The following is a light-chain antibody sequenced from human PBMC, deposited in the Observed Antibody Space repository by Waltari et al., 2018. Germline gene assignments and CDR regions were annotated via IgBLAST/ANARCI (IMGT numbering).Light chain of an antibody. CDR3: GSYTTSTTLV. Sequence: QSALTQPASVSGSPGQSITIPCTGTSSDVGSYNYVSWYQQHPGKAPKLIIYEVSNRPSGVSNRFSGSKSGNTASLTISGLHAEDEADYYCGSYTTSTTLVFATGTKVTVL. CDR1: SSDVGSYNY. CDR2: EVS. V-gene: IGLV2-14*01. J-gene: IGLJ1*01.